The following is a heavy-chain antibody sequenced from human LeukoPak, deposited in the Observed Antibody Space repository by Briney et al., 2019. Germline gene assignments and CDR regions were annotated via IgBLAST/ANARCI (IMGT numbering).Heavy chain of an antibody. CDR2: IYPGNSDT. J-gene: IGHJ4*02. Sequence: GESLKISCKGSGYRFTTYWIGWVRQVPGKGLEWLGLIYPGNSDTRYSPFFQGQVTFSVDTSISTAYLHWGGLKASDTATYYCARFALTSSLDYWGQGTLVTVSS. V-gene: IGHV5-51*01. CDR3: ARFALTSSLDY. D-gene: IGHD6-13*01. CDR1: GYRFTTYW.